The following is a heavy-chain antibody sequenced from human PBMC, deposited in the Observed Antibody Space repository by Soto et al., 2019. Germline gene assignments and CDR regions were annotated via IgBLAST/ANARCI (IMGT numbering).Heavy chain of an antibody. V-gene: IGHV1-18*01. J-gene: IGHJ4*02. D-gene: IGHD5-12*01. CDR2: ISAYNGNT. CDR1: GYTFTSYG. Sequence: ASVKVSCKASGYTFTSYGISWVRQAPGQGLEWMGWISAYNGNTNYAQKLQGRVTMTTDTSTSTAYMELRSLRSDDTAVYYCARDLEVPMAGNVIVATIWAYWGQGTLVTVSS. CDR3: ARDLEVPMAGNVIVATIWAY.